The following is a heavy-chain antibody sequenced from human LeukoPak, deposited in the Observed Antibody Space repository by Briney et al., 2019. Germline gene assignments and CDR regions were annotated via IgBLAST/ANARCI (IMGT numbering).Heavy chain of an antibody. CDR1: GYTFTSYY. Sequence: GASVKVSCKASGYTFTSYYMHWLRQAPAQGLEWMGIINPSGGSTSYPQKFQGRVTMTRDTSISTAYMELSRLRSDDTAVYYCARRSGWSEIVVVPAAHRPFDYWGQGTLVTVSS. J-gene: IGHJ4*02. V-gene: IGHV1-46*01. D-gene: IGHD2-2*01. CDR3: ARRSGWSEIVVVPAAHRPFDY. CDR2: INPSGGST.